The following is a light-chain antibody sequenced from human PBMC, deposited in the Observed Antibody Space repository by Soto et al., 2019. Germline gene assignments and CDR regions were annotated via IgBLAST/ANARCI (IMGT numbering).Light chain of an antibody. CDR3: QQANSFPWT. V-gene: IGKV1-12*01. CDR1: QTVSGSQ. Sequence: TQSPGTLSLSPGERATLSCRASQTVSGSQLAWYQQKAGKAPKLLIYAASSLQSGVPSRFSGSGSGTDFTLTISSLQPEDFATYYCQQANSFPWTFGQGTKVEIK. J-gene: IGKJ1*01. CDR2: AAS.